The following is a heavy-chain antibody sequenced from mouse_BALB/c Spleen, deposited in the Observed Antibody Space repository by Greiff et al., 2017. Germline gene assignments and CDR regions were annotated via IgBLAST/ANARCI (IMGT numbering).Heavy chain of an antibody. CDR1: GFTFSSYG. J-gene: IGHJ3*01. Sequence: EVKLVESGGGLVQPGGSLKLSCAASGFTFSSYGMSWVRQTPDKRLELVATINSNGGSTYYPDSVKGRFTISRDNAKNTLYLQMSSLKSEDTAMYYCARGGYYYGSSHQAWFAYWGQGTLVTVSA. V-gene: IGHV5-6-3*01. CDR2: INSNGGST. CDR3: ARGGYYYGSSHQAWFAY. D-gene: IGHD1-1*01.